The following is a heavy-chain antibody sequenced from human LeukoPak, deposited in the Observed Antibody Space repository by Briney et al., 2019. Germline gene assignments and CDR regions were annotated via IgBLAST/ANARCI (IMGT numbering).Heavy chain of an antibody. CDR2: INHSGST. CDR3: ARGRGNGGYYDSSGYTNFDY. D-gene: IGHD3-22*01. Sequence: SSETLSLTCAVYGGSFSGYYWSWIRQPPGKGLEWIGEINHSGSTNYNPSLKSRVTISVDTSKNQFSLKLSSVTAADTAVYYCARGRGNGGYYDSSGYTNFDYWGQGTLVTVSS. J-gene: IGHJ4*02. CDR1: GGSFSGYY. V-gene: IGHV4-34*01.